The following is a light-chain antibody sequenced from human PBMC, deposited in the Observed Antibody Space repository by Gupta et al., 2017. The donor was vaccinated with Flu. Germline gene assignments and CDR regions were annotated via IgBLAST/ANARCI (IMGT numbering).Light chain of an antibody. CDR3: RQALQTPRT. V-gene: IGKV2-28*01. CDR2: LGS. CDR1: QRLLHSNGYNY. Sequence: DIAMTQSPLSLPVTPGEPASISCRASQRLLHSNGYNYLDWYLQKPGQSPQLLIYLGSNRASGVPDRFSGSGSGTDFTLKISRGEAEDVGVYYCRQALQTPRTFGQGTKLEIK. J-gene: IGKJ2*02.